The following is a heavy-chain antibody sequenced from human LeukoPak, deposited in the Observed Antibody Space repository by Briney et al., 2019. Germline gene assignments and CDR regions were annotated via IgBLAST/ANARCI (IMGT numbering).Heavy chain of an antibody. J-gene: IGHJ4*02. CDR2: IYSDNT. D-gene: IGHD4/OR15-4a*01. Sequence: GGSLRLSCAASGFTFSSYNMNWVRQAPGKGLEWVSFIYSDNTHYSDSVKGRFTISRDNSKNTLYLQMNSLRAEDTAVYYCAGRAGAYSHPYDYWGQGTLVTVSS. V-gene: IGHV3-53*01. CDR3: AGRAGAYSHPYDY. CDR1: GFTFSSYN.